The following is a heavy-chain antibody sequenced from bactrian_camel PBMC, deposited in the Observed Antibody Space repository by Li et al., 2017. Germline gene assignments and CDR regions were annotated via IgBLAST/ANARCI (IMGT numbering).Heavy chain of an antibody. CDR2: IDSDGST. V-gene: IGHV3S53*01. J-gene: IGHJ4*01. CDR1: GYEASGYAYSTYC. CDR3: VADAFAY. Sequence: HVQLVESGGGSVQAGGSLNLSCAASGYEASGYAYSTYCMGWFRQAPGKEREGVAAIDSDGSTRYADSVKGRFTISRDNAKDTMYLQMSSVKPEDTAKYYCVADAFAYWGQGTQVTVS.